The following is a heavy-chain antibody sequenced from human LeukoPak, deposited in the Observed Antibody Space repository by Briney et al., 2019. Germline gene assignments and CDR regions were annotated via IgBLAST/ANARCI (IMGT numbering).Heavy chain of an antibody. CDR2: ISFDESNK. Sequence: GGSLRLSCAASGFTFSSYGMHWVRQAPGKGLEWVAVISFDESNKYYADSVKGRFTISRDNSQNTLYLQMNSLRAEDTAVYYCAKERHSVTAFDYWGQGTLVTVSS. CDR3: AKERHSVTAFDY. D-gene: IGHD2-21*02. V-gene: IGHV3-30*18. J-gene: IGHJ4*02. CDR1: GFTFSSYG.